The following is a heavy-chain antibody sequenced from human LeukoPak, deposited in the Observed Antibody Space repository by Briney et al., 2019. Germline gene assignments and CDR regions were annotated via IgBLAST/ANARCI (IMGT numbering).Heavy chain of an antibody. CDR3: ASEGWNGGYFDC. CDR2: IKYSGST. Sequence: WETLSLTCTVLGGPLSSHYWSWIRQPPGKGLGWIGYIKYSGSTNYRLALKSQVPISVDTSKNQFSQKLSSVTAADTVVCYCASEGWNGGYFDCWVEGTLVTVSS. CDR1: GGPLSSHY. D-gene: IGHD1-1*01. V-gene: IGHV4-59*11. J-gene: IGHJ4*02.